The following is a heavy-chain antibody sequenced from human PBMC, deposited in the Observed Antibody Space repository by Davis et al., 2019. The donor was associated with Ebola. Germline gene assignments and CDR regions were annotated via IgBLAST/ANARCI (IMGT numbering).Heavy chain of an antibody. CDR3: ARVWFKDGYDY. J-gene: IGHJ4*02. D-gene: IGHD3-10*01. Sequence: GESLKISCITSGFTFTANSMNWVRQAPGKGLEWISYISSSGGTTYYADFVQGRFTISRDNAKKSLYLQMNSLRAEDTAVYYCARVWFKDGYDYWGQGTLVTVSS. V-gene: IGHV3-48*04. CDR2: ISSSGGTT. CDR1: GFTFTANS.